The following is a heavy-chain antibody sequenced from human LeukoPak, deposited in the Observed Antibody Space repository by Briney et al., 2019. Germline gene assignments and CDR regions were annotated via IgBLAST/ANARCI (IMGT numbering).Heavy chain of an antibody. V-gene: IGHV4-4*07. CDR1: GGSISSYY. CDR2: IYTSGST. CDR3: ARDALDIVVVPAAGFSDYYYYMDV. Sequence: SETLSLTCTVSGGSISSYYWSWIRLPPGKGLEWIGRIYTSGSTNYNPSLKSRVTMSVDTSKNQFSLKLSSVTAADTAVYYCARDALDIVVVPAAGFSDYYYYMDVWGKGTTVTVSS. J-gene: IGHJ6*03. D-gene: IGHD2-2*01.